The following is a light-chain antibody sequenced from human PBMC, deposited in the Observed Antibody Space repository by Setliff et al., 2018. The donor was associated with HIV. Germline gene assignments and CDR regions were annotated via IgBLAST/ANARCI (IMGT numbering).Light chain of an antibody. CDR2: EVT. CDR3: CSYAATNTVL. Sequence: QSALAQPASVSGSPGQSITISCTATSDDVGSYNLVSWYQEHPGTAPNLIMYEVTKRPSVVSNRFSGTKSGKTASLTISGLQAEDEADYYCCSYAATNTVLFGGGTKVTVL. CDR1: SDDVGSYNL. J-gene: IGLJ2*01. V-gene: IGLV2-23*02.